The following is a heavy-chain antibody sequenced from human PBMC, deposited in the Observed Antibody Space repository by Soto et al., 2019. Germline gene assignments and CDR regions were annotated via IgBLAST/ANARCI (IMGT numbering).Heavy chain of an antibody. Sequence: EVQLVESGGGLVQPGGSLRLSCAASGFTFSNYWMSWVRQAPGKGLEWVANVKPDGSEKYYVDSVKGRFTMSRDNAKNSLYLQMISLRAAEPAVYYCARVFPDSWGQGTLVTVSS. J-gene: IGHJ4*02. CDR2: VKPDGSEK. CDR1: GFTFSNYW. V-gene: IGHV3-7*01. D-gene: IGHD3-10*02. CDR3: ARVFPDS.